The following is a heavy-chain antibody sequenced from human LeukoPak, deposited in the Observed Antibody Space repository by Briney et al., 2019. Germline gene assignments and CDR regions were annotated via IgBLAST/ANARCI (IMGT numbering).Heavy chain of an antibody. Sequence: GGSQRLSCAASGFTVSSNYMSWVRQAPGKGLEWVSVIYSGGSTYYADSVEGRFTISRDNSKNTLYLQMNSLRAEDTAVYYCARSGYYIYYFDYWGQGTLVTVSS. V-gene: IGHV3-53*01. D-gene: IGHD3-22*01. CDR3: ARSGYYIYYFDY. CDR2: IYSGGST. CDR1: GFTVSSNY. J-gene: IGHJ4*02.